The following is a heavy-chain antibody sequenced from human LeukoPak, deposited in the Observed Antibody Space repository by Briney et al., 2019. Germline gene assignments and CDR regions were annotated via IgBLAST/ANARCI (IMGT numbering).Heavy chain of an antibody. J-gene: IGHJ4*02. CDR3: ARGARGYYFDY. Sequence: GGSLRLSCAASGFTFSSYSMNWGRQAPGKGLEWVSSISSSSSYIYYADSVKGRFTISRDNAKNSLYLQMNSLRAEDTAVYYCARGARGYYFDYWGQGTLVTVSS. CDR1: GFTFSSYS. D-gene: IGHD3-16*01. CDR2: ISSSSSYI. V-gene: IGHV3-21*01.